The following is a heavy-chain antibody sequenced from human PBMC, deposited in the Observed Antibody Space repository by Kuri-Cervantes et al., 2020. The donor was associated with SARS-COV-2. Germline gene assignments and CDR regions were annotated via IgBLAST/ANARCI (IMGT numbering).Heavy chain of an antibody. CDR3: ARLQRVVVPAASFDY. D-gene: IGHD2-2*01. V-gene: IGHV4-34*01. CDR1: GGSFSGYY. J-gene: IGHJ4*02. CDR2: INHSGST. Sequence: GSLRLSCAVYGGSFSGYYWSWIRQSPGKGLEWIGEINHSGSTNYNPSLKSRVTISVDTSKNQFSLKLSSVTAADTAVYYCARLQRVVVPAASFDYWGQGTLVTVSS.